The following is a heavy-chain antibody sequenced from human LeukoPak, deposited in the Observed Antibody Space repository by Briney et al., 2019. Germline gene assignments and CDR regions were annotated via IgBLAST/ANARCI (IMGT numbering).Heavy chain of an antibody. Sequence: PGGSLRLSCAASGFTFSSYAMSWVRQAPGKGLEWVSAISGSGGSTYCADSVKGRFTISRDNSKNTLYLRMNSLRAEDTAVYYCAKDIYYDILTGYYKDFDYWGQGTLVTVSS. J-gene: IGHJ4*02. CDR1: GFTFSSYA. D-gene: IGHD3-9*01. V-gene: IGHV3-23*01. CDR3: AKDIYYDILTGYYKDFDY. CDR2: ISGSGGST.